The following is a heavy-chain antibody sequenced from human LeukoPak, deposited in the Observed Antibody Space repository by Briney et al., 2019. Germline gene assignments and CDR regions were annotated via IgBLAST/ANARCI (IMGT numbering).Heavy chain of an antibody. D-gene: IGHD5-18*01. Sequence: GGSLRLSCAASGFIFSSCAMSWVRQAPGKGLEWVSIISDSGASTYYADSVKGRFTISRDNSKNTLYLQMNSLRAEDAAVYYCASGYSYGDNWGQGTLVTVSS. J-gene: IGHJ4*02. CDR3: ASGYSYGDN. CDR2: ISDSGAST. V-gene: IGHV3-23*01. CDR1: GFIFSSCA.